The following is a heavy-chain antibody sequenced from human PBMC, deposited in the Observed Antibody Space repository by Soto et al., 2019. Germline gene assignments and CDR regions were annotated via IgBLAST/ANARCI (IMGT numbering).Heavy chain of an antibody. CDR3: AKMKLWLVYNY. V-gene: IGHV3-23*01. CDR1: GFTFSSYA. J-gene: IGHJ4*02. Sequence: GGSLRLSCAASGFTFSSYAMSWVRQAPGKGLEWVSAISGSGGSTYYADSVKGRFTISRGNSKNTLYLQMNSLRAEDTAVYYCAKMKLWLVYNYWGQGTLVTVSS. D-gene: IGHD6-19*01. CDR2: ISGSGGST.